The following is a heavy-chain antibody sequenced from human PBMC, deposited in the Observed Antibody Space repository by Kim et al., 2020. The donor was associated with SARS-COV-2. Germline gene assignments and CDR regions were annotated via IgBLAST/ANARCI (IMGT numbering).Heavy chain of an antibody. V-gene: IGHV4-30-4*01. CDR1: GGSMSSGDYY. Sequence: SETLSLTCTVSGGSMSSGDYYWSWIRQPPGKGLEWIGYIHHSGGTYYNPSLKSRVTISVDTSENQFSLNLSPVTAADTAVYYCARVVSSSFEGGWGGFDPWGQGTLVTVSS. CDR3: ARVVSSSFEGGWGGFDP. CDR2: IHHSGGT. D-gene: IGHD6-6*01. J-gene: IGHJ5*02.